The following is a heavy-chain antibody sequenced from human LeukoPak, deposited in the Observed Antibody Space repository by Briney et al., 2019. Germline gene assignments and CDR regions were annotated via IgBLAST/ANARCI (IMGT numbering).Heavy chain of an antibody. Sequence: SETLSLTCAVSGGSISSSSYYWGWIRPPPGKGLEWIGSIYYSGSTYYNPSLKSRVTISVDTSKNQFSLKLSSVTAADTAVYYCASLDPSRYFDLWGRGTLVTVSS. D-gene: IGHD2-2*01. CDR2: IYYSGST. CDR1: GGSISSSSYY. CDR3: ASLDPSRYFDL. J-gene: IGHJ2*01. V-gene: IGHV4-39*01.